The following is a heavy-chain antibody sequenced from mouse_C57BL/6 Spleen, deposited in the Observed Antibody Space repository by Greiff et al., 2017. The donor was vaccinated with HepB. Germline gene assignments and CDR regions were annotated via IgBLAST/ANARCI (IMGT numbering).Heavy chain of an antibody. Sequence: EVQLQESGPGLVKPSQSLSLTCSVTGYSITSGYYWNWIRQFPGNKLEWMGYISYDGSNNYNPSLKNRISITRDTSKNQVFLKFNSVTTEDTATYYCATYDYDDAMDYWGQGTSVTVSS. V-gene: IGHV3-6*01. D-gene: IGHD2-4*01. CDR1: GYSITSGYY. CDR3: ATYDYDDAMDY. CDR2: ISYDGSN. J-gene: IGHJ4*01.